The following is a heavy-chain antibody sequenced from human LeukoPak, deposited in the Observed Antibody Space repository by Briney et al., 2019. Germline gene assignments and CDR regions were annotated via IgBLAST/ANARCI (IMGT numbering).Heavy chain of an antibody. D-gene: IGHD3-22*01. Sequence: VQPGGSLRLSCAASGFTFSSYAMHWVRQAPGKGLEYVSAISSNGGSTYYANSVKGRLTISRDNSKNTLYLQMGSLRAEDMAVYYCARVAGSGYYSYWGQGTLVTVSS. V-gene: IGHV3-64*01. J-gene: IGHJ4*02. CDR3: ARVAGSGYYSY. CDR1: GFTFSSYA. CDR2: ISSNGGST.